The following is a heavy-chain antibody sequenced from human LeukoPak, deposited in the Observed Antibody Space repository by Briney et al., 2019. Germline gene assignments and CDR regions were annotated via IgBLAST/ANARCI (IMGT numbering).Heavy chain of an antibody. J-gene: IGHJ4*02. Sequence: GGSLRLSCAASGFTFSSYGMSWVRQAPGKGLEWVSAISGSGGSTYYADSVKGRFTISRDNSKNTLYLQMNSLRAEDTAVYYCARRAGAYSHTYDYWGQGTLVTVSS. V-gene: IGHV3-23*01. CDR3: ARRAGAYSHTYDY. D-gene: IGHD4/OR15-4a*01. CDR2: ISGSGGST. CDR1: GFTFSSYG.